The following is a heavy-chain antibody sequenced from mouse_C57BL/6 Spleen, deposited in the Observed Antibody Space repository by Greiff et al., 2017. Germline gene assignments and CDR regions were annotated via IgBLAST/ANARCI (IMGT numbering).Heavy chain of an antibody. CDR2: ISNGGGST. Sequence: DVQLVESGGGLVQPGGSLKLSCAASGFTFSDYYMYWVRQTPEKRLEWVAYISNGGGSTYYPDTVKGRFTISRDNAKNTLYLQMSRLKSEDTAMYYCARQTDYGSSYWYFDVWGTGTTVTVSS. V-gene: IGHV5-12*01. J-gene: IGHJ1*03. CDR3: ARQTDYGSSYWYFDV. CDR1: GFTFSDYY. D-gene: IGHD1-1*01.